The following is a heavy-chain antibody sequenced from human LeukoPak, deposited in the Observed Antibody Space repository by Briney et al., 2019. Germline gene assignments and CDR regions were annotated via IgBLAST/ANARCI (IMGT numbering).Heavy chain of an antibody. V-gene: IGHV1-8*01. D-gene: IGHD3-16*01. CDR3: AREIEGDHNNWFDP. Sequence: ASVKVSCKASGYTFTSYDINWVRQATGQGLEWMGWMNPNSGNTGYAQKFQGRVTMTRNTSISTAYMELRSLRSDDTAVYYCAREIEGDHNNWFDPWGQGTLVTVSS. CDR1: GYTFTSYD. J-gene: IGHJ5*02. CDR2: MNPNSGNT.